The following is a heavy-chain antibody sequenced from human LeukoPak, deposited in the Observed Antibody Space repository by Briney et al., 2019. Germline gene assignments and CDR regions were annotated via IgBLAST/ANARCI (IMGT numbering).Heavy chain of an antibody. Sequence: SETLSLTCTVSGGSISSYYWSWIRQPPGKGLEWIGEINHSGSTNYNPSLKSRVTISVDTSKNQFSLKLSSVTAADTAVYYCARHPRPYCSSTSCVTGWFDPWGQGTLVTVSS. CDR2: INHSGST. D-gene: IGHD2-2*01. V-gene: IGHV4-34*01. J-gene: IGHJ5*02. CDR1: GGSISSYY. CDR3: ARHPRPYCSSTSCVTGWFDP.